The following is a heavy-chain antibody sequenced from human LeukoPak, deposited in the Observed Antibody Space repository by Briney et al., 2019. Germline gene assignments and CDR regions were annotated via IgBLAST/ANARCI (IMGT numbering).Heavy chain of an antibody. CDR1: GFTFSSYS. Sequence: GGSLRLSCVASGFTFSSYSMNWVRQAPGKGLEWISYITSSSSTIYYADPVKGRFTISRDNAKNSLYLQMNSLRDEDTAVYYCARGTSPFDPWGRGTLVTVSS. CDR3: ARGTSPFDP. V-gene: IGHV3-48*02. CDR2: ITSSSSTI. J-gene: IGHJ5*02.